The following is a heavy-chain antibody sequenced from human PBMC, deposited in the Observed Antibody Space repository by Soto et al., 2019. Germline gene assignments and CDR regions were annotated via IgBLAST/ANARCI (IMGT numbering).Heavy chain of an antibody. CDR1: GYSISSSNW. J-gene: IGHJ4*02. CDR3: ARREIQGPIDY. Sequence: QVQLQESGPGLVKPSDTLSLTCAVSGYSISSSNWWGWIRQPPGKGLEWIGYIYYSGTTYYNPSLKGRVTMSVDTSKTQCSLKLTSVTAVDMAVYYCARREIQGPIDYWGQGTLVTVSS. V-gene: IGHV4-28*01. CDR2: IYYSGTT. D-gene: IGHD1-26*01.